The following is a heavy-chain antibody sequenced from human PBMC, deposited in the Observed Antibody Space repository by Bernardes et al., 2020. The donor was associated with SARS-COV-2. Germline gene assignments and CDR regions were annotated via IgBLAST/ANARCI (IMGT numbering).Heavy chain of an antibody. D-gene: IGHD2-8*01. V-gene: IGHV4-59*08. Sequence: SETLSLTCTVSGGSMNYYYWSWIRQPPGKGLEWIGYIYYSGSANYNPSLKSRVSMSIDTSKNQFSLKVSSVTAADSAVYYCARHGRTCTKGVCQTYYYYARGGWGRGTTVTVSS. CDR1: GGSMNYYY. CDR3: ARHGRTCTKGVCQTYYYYARGG. J-gene: IGHJ6*04. CDR2: IYYSGSA.